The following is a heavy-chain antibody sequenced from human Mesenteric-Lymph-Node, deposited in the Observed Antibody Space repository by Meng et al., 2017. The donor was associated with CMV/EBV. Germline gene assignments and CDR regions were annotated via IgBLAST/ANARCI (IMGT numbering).Heavy chain of an antibody. D-gene: IGHD2-2*01. CDR1: GGSISSSSYY. CDR2: IYYSGST. CDR3: ARGYCSSTSCYPFDY. J-gene: IGHJ4*02. V-gene: IGHV4-39*07. Sequence: SETLSLTCTVSGGSISSSSYYWGWIRQPPGKGLEWIGSIYYSGSTYYNPSLKSRVTISVDTSKNQFSLKLSSVTAADTAVYYCARGYCSSTSCYPFDYWGQGTLVTVSS.